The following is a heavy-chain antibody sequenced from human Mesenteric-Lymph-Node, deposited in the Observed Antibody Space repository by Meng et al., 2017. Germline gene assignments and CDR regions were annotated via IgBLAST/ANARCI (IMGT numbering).Heavy chain of an antibody. CDR1: GYSLTAYY. CDR2: INPSGGTT. CDR3: ARGSEVAGSGGWYSDY. V-gene: IGHV1-46*01. D-gene: IGHD3-10*01. Sequence: QVQLVQSGAEVKKPGASVKVSCKASGYSLTAYYVHWVRQAPGQGLEWMGIINPSGGTTSYAQKFQGRVTMTRDTSTTTVNMELSSLRSEDTAVYYCARGSEVAGSGGWYSDYWGQGTLVTVSS. J-gene: IGHJ4*02.